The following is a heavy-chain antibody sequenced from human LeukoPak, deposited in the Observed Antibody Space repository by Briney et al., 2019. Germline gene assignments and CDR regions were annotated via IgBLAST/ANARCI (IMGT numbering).Heavy chain of an antibody. Sequence: ASETLSLTCTVSGGSISSYYWGWIRQPPGKGLEWIGSIYYSGSTYYNPSLKSRVTISVDTSKNQFSLKLSSVTAADTAVYYCARKLRYFDWYYFDYWGQGTLVTVSS. J-gene: IGHJ4*02. V-gene: IGHV4-39*01. CDR3: ARKLRYFDWYYFDY. CDR2: IYYSGST. D-gene: IGHD3-9*01. CDR1: GGSISSYY.